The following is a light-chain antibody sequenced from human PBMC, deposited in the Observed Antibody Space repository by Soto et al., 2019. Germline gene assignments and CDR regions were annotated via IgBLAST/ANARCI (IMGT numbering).Light chain of an antibody. CDR2: EVN. Sequence: QSALSQPASVYGSPGQSITISCTGSRIDVGGYQYVSWYQQHPGKAPRLILHEVNKRPSGVSDRFSGSKSGNTASLTISGLQAEDEAHYYCGSDTNMWVFGGGTKLTVL. CDR1: RIDVGGYQY. CDR3: GSDTNMWV. J-gene: IGLJ3*02. V-gene: IGLV2-14*01.